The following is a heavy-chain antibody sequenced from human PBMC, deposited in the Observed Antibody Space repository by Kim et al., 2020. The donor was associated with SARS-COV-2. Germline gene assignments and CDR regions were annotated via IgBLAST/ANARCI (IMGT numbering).Heavy chain of an antibody. CDR1: GFTFSNYW. J-gene: IGHJ4*02. CDR3: ASGGTTTY. Sequence: GGSLRLSCAASGFTFSNYWMSWIRQAPGKGLEWVATLKQDGSEKYYVASVKGRFTISRDNAKNSLFLQMDSLTAEDTAVYYCASGGTTTYWGQGTLVTVS. D-gene: IGHD1-26*01. CDR2: LKQDGSEK. V-gene: IGHV3-7*03.